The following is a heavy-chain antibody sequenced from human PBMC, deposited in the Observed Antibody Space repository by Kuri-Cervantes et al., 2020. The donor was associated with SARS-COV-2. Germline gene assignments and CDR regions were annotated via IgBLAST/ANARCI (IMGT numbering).Heavy chain of an antibody. Sequence: ASVKVSCKASGYTFTNYAINWVRQAPGQGLEWMGWLNTHNGNTENVQDLQGRVTMTTDTSTSTAYMELSSLRSEDTAVYYCARDQTGSGWTFLFDYWGQGTLVTVSS. CDR3: ARDQTGSGWTFLFDY. J-gene: IGHJ4*02. CDR2: LNTHNGNT. V-gene: IGHV1-18*01. D-gene: IGHD6-19*01. CDR1: GYTFTNYA.